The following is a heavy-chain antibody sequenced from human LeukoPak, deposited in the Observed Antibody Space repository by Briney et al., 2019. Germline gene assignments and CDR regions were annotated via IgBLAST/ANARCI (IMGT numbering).Heavy chain of an antibody. CDR2: ISYDGSNK. CDR1: GFTFSSYA. V-gene: IGHV3-30*04. Sequence: QPGGSLRLSCAASGFTFSSYAMHWVRQAPGKGLEWVAVISYDGSNKYYADSVKGRFTISRDNAKNTLYLQMNSLRAEDTAVYYCASLVPAAMHGDYWGQGTLVTVSS. J-gene: IGHJ4*02. D-gene: IGHD2-2*01. CDR3: ASLVPAAMHGDY.